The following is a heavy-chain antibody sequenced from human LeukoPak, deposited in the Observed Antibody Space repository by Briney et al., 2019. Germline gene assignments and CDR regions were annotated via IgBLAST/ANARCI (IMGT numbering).Heavy chain of an antibody. J-gene: IGHJ4*02. CDR3: ARAEYSSSWYYFDY. Sequence: SETLSLTCTVSGGSISSYYWSWIRQPPGKGLEWIGYIYYSGSTYYNPSLKSRVTISVDTSKNQFSLKLSSVTAADTAVYYCARAEYSSSWYYFDYWGQGTLVTVSS. D-gene: IGHD6-13*01. CDR1: GGSISSYY. CDR2: IYYSGST. V-gene: IGHV4-30-4*08.